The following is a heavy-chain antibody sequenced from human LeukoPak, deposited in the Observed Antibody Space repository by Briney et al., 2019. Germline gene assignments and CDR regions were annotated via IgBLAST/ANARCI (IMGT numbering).Heavy chain of an antibody. J-gene: IGHJ4*02. D-gene: IGHD3-10*01. V-gene: IGHV4-59*01. CDR3: AGSWNYYGSGSSPLDY. CDR2: IYYSGST. CDR1: GGSISNYY. Sequence: SETLSLTCTVSGGSISNYYWSWIRQPPGKGLEWLGYIYYSGSTNYNPSLKSRVTISVDTSKNQFSLKLSSVTAADTAVYYCAGSWNYYGSGSSPLDYWGQGTLVTVSS.